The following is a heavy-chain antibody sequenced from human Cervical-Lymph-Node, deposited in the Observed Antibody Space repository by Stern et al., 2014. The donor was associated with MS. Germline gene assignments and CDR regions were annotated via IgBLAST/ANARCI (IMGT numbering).Heavy chain of an antibody. CDR2: INPNSGGT. CDR1: GYAFNSYY. Sequence: QVQLVESGAEVKKPGASVTVSCTASGYAFNSYYLHWVRQAPGQGLELMGWINPNSGGTAYAPRFHGRVSMTRDTSIITAYMELTGLTSDDTAVYYCARGPNEHWGGHYHSNGLDVWGLGTTVTVSS. V-gene: IGHV1-2*07. CDR3: ARGPNEHWGGHYHSNGLDV. J-gene: IGHJ6*02. D-gene: IGHD7-27*01.